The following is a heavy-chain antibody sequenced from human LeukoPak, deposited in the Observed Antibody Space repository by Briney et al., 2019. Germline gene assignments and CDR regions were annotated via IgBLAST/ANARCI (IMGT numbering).Heavy chain of an antibody. CDR3: ARDSRFGELVMEFDPRLRSTWSNAIDY. J-gene: IGHJ4*02. CDR2: IYYSGST. V-gene: IGHV4-59*12. D-gene: IGHD3-10*01. Sequence: SETLSLTCTVSGGSISSYYWSWIRQLPGKGLEWIGYIYYSGSTNYNPSLKSRVTISVDTSKNQFSLKLSSVTAADTAVYYCARDSRFGELVMEFDPRLRSTWSNAIDYWGQGTLVTVSS. CDR1: GGSISSYY.